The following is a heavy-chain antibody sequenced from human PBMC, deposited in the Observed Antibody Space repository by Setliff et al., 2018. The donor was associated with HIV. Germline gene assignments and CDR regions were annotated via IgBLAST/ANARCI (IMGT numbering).Heavy chain of an antibody. D-gene: IGHD3-3*01. Sequence: GGSLRLSCAASGFTFTDYAMNWVRRAPGKGLEWVAGMSGSDNTTFYADSVKGRFTISRDNSKNTLYLQMNSLRAEDTAVYYCARGPYYNFWSGYYTGEGWFDPWGQGTLVTVSS. J-gene: IGHJ5*02. CDR2: MSGSDNTT. V-gene: IGHV3-23*01. CDR1: GFTFTDYA. CDR3: ARGPYYNFWSGYYTGEGWFDP.